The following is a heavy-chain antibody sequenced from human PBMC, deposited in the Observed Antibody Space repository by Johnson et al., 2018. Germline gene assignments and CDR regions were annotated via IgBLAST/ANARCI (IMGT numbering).Heavy chain of an antibody. CDR2: IKSQSEGGTV. D-gene: IGHD3-16*01. CDR3: ADPGGGDV. Sequence: VPLVESGGALVKPRGSLRPSCAASGFNFNNVWLSWVRQAPGKGLEWVARIKSQSEGGTVDYGAPVKGRFTIPKDDSKNLVYLQMNSLKSEDTAVYYCADPGGGDVWGQGTRVTVSS. J-gene: IGHJ6*02. V-gene: IGHV3-15*02. CDR1: GFNFNNVW.